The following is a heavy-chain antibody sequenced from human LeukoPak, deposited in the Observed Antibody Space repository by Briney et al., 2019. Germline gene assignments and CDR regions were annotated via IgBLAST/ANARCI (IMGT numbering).Heavy chain of an antibody. CDR1: GFIVSSNS. CDR3: ASDHRLFF. Sequence: GGSLIHSCAASGFIVSSNSMSWVRQAPGKGLEWVSLIYTGGTTYYADSVKGRFIISRDNSKNTLYLQMNSLRAEDTAVYYCASDHRLFFWGQGTLLTVSS. J-gene: IGHJ4*02. CDR2: IYTGGTT. V-gene: IGHV3-66*01. D-gene: IGHD3-3*01.